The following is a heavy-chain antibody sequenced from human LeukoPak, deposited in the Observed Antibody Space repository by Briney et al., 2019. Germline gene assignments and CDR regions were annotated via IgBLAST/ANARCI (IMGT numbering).Heavy chain of an antibody. V-gene: IGHV3-23*01. CDR3: AKDRLITFGGVIVRSAFDI. CDR2: ISGSGGST. D-gene: IGHD3-16*02. CDR1: GFTFSSYA. Sequence: GGSLRLSCAASGFTFSSYAMSWVRQAPGKGLEWVSAISGSGGSTYYADSVKGRFTISRDNSKNTLYLQMNSLRAEGTAVYYCAKDRLITFGGVIVRSAFDIWGQGTMVTVSS. J-gene: IGHJ3*02.